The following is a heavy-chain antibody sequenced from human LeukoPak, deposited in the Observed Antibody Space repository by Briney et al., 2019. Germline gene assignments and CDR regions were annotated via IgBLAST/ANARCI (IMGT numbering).Heavy chain of an antibody. CDR2: IYDSGNA. V-gene: IGHV4-31*03. CDR3: ARDLPMIGTSDSFDI. Sequence: SETLSLTCTVSGASLSSGNSYWGCISHHPGKGLEWIGCIYDSGNAYYNLSLESRVTISVDTAKNQISLKLTSVTAADTAVYYWARDLPMIGTSDSFDIWGQGTMVTVSS. D-gene: IGHD1-7*01. CDR1: GASLSSGNSY. J-gene: IGHJ3*02.